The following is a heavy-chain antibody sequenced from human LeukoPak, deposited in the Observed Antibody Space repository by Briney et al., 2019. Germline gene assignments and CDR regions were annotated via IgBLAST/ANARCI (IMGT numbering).Heavy chain of an antibody. CDR2: ISAYNGNT. CDR1: VYTFTSYG. V-gene: IGHV1-18*01. D-gene: IGHD5-12*01. CDR3: ARDRERVVPTMGYY. Sequence: ASVTVSCKSSVYTFTSYGISWVRQAPGQGREWMGWISAYNGNTYYAQKLQGRVTMTTDISPSTAYMELRSLRSDDTAAYYCARDRERVVPTMGYYLGQGTLVTVAS. J-gene: IGHJ4*02.